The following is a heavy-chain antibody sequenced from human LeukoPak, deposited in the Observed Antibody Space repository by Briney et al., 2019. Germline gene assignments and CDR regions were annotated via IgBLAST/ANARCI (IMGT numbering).Heavy chain of an antibody. J-gene: IGHJ4*02. CDR3: ARTLKARIFDY. V-gene: IGHV4-30-4*01. CDR1: GGSFSGYY. CDR2: IYYSGST. Sequence: SETLSLTCAVYGGSFSGYYWSWIRQPPGKGLEWIGYIYYSGSTYYNPSLKSRVTISVDTSKNQFSLKLSSVTAADTAVYYCARTLKARIFDYWGQGTLVTVSS.